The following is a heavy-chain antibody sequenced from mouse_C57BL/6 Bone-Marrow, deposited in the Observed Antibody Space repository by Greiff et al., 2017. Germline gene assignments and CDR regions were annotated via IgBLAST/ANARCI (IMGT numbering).Heavy chain of an antibody. CDR1: GFSLTSYG. J-gene: IGHJ4*01. Sequence: QVHVKQSGPGLVQPSQSLSITCTVSGFSLTSYGVHWVRQSPGKGLEWLGVIWSGGSTDYNAAFISRLSISKDNSKSQVFFKMNSLQADDTAIYYCARRLPTGDYYAMDYWGQGTSVTVSS. CDR3: ARRLPTGDYYAMDY. CDR2: IWSGGST. V-gene: IGHV2-2*01. D-gene: IGHD1-1*01.